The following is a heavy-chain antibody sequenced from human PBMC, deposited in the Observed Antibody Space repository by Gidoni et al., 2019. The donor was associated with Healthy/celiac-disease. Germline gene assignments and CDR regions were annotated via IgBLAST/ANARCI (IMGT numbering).Heavy chain of an antibody. V-gene: IGHV3-23*01. Sequence: EVQLLESGGGLVQPGGSLRLACAASGFTFSSNAMSWVRQAPGKGLELVSAISGSGGSTYYADSVQGRFTISRDNSKNTLYLQMNSLRAEDTAVYYCAKVWGPDGDYYYYYMDVWGKGTTVTVSS. CDR3: AKVWGPDGDYYYYYMDV. CDR1: GFTFSSNA. J-gene: IGHJ6*03. CDR2: ISGSGGST. D-gene: IGHD3-16*01.